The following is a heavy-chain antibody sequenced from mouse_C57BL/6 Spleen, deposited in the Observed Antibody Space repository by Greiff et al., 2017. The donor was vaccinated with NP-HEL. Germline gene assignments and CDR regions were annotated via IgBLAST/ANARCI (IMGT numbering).Heavy chain of an antibody. CDR2: IHPNSGST. D-gene: IGHD1-2*01. V-gene: IGHV1-64*01. J-gene: IGHJ4*01. Sequence: QVQLQQPGAELVKPGASVKLSCKASGYTFTSYWMHWVKQRPGQGLEWIGMIHPNSGSTNYNEKFKSKATLTVDKSSSTAYMQLSSLTSEDSAVYYCARRGPLLTGAMDYWGQGTSVTVSS. CDR3: ARRGPLLTGAMDY. CDR1: GYTFTSYW.